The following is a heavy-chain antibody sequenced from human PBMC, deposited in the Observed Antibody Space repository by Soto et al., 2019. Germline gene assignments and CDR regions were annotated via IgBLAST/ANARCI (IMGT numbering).Heavy chain of an antibody. CDR3: ARLGDGFNPYYFDS. CDR1: VNSFTTYW. V-gene: IGHV5-51*01. J-gene: IGHJ4*02. D-gene: IGHD3-3*01. Sequence: GESLKISCKGSVNSFTTYWIGWVRQMPGKGLEWMGIIYPGDSDTKYSPSFQGQVTISADKSINTAYLQWSSLKASDTANYYCARLGDGFNPYYFDSWGQGTLVTVSS. CDR2: IYPGDSDT.